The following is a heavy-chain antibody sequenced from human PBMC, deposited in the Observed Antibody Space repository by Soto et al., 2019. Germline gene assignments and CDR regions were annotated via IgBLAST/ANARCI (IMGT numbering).Heavy chain of an antibody. CDR1: GSRFSNYV. CDR3: AREGRGKKAGYNGLVSLGY. J-gene: IGHJ4*02. D-gene: IGHD2-2*02. V-gene: IGHV1-69*06. CDR2: IIPIFNST. Sequence: QVQLVQSGAEVKTPGSSLKVSCKVSGSRFSNYVISWVRQAPGHGLEWLGRIIPIFNSTKYAQNFQGRVTITADKPTSTGSMELSSLRSDDTAVYYCAREGRGKKAGYNGLVSLGYWGQGTLVTVSS.